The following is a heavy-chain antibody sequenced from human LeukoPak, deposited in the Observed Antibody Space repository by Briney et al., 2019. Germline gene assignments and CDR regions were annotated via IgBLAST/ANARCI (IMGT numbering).Heavy chain of an antibody. CDR3: ARVSGDYYYKDAFDI. J-gene: IGHJ3*02. D-gene: IGHD3-10*01. Sequence: KPSETLSLTCTVSGGSISSYYWSWIRQPPGKGLEWIGYIYYSGSTNYNPSLKSRVTISVDTSKNQFSLKLSSVTAADTAVYYCARVSGDYYYKDAFDIWGQGTMVTVSS. CDR2: IYYSGST. CDR1: GGSISSYY. V-gene: IGHV4-59*01.